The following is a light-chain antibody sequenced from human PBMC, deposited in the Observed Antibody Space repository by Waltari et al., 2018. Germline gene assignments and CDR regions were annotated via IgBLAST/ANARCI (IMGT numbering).Light chain of an antibody. V-gene: IGLV2-14*01. CDR2: EVS. Sequence: QSALTQPASVSGSPGQSITISCTGTSSDVGAYNYVSWYQQHPGKAPKLMIYEVSNRPSWVVNRFSASRSGNTASLTISGLQAEDEADYYCSSYTSSSTLVFGGGTKLTVL. CDR3: SSYTSSSTLV. CDR1: SSDVGAYNY. J-gene: IGLJ2*01.